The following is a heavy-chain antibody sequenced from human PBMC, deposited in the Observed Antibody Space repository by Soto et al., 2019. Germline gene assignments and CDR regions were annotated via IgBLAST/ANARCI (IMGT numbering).Heavy chain of an antibody. Sequence: SVKVSCKASGFTFTSSSVQWVRQARGQRLEWIGWIVVGSGNTNFAQKFQERVTITRDMSTSTAYMELSSLRSEDTAVYYCAADPYYYDSSNYYSFDYWGQGTLVTVSS. V-gene: IGHV1-58*01. D-gene: IGHD3-22*01. CDR1: GFTFTSSS. CDR3: AADPYYYDSSNYYSFDY. CDR2: IVVGSGNT. J-gene: IGHJ4*02.